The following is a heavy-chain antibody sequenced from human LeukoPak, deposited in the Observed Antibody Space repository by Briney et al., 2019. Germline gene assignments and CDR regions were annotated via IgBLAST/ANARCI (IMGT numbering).Heavy chain of an antibody. D-gene: IGHD3-22*01. CDR2: INPSGGGT. V-gene: IGHV1-46*01. CDR1: GYTFTSYY. CDR3: ARDSYYYDSSGYYYPYYFDY. J-gene: IGHJ4*02. Sequence: ASVKVSCKASGYTFTSYYMHWVRQAPGQGLEWMGIINPSGGGTSYAQKLQGRVTMTTDTSTSTAYMELRSLRSDDTAVYYCARDSYYYDSSGYYYPYYFDYRGQGTLVTVSS.